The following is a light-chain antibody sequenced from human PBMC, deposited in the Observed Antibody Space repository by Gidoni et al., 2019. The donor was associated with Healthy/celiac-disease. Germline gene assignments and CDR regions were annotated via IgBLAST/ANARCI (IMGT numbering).Light chain of an antibody. Sequence: DIQMTQSPSSLSASVGDRVTITCQASQDISNYLNWYQQKPGKAPKLLIYDASNLETEVPSRFSGSGSGTDFTFTISSLQPEDIATYYCQQYDNLPPGITFXQXTRLEIK. V-gene: IGKV1-33*01. CDR3: QQYDNLPPGIT. CDR1: QDISNY. CDR2: DAS. J-gene: IGKJ5*01.